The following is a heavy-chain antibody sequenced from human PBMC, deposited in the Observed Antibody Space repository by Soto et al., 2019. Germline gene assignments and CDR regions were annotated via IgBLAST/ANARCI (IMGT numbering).Heavy chain of an antibody. CDR2: ISYDGSNK. V-gene: IGHV3-30*18. J-gene: IGHJ4*02. CDR3: AKNTRRWERAAGDS. D-gene: IGHD1-26*01. CDR1: GFTFSSYV. Sequence: QVQLVESRGGVVQPGRSLRLSCAASGFTFSSYVMHWVRQAPGKGLEWVAVISYDGSNKYYADSVKGRFTVSRDNSKITRYLQMSRLRTEATAVYYCAKNTRRWERAAGDSWGQGTLVTVSS.